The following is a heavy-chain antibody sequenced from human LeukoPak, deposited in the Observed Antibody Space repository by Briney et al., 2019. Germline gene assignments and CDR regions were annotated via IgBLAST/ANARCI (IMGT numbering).Heavy chain of an antibody. Sequence: GGSLRLSCAASGFTFSDYWMHWVRQAPGKGLEWVSYISSSGGTIYFADSVKDRFTISRDNAKNSLDLQMNSLRAEDTAMYYCARAAVVTSPFDYWGQGTLVTVSS. V-gene: IGHV3-11*01. CDR1: GFTFSDYW. CDR3: ARAAVVTSPFDY. J-gene: IGHJ4*02. CDR2: ISSSGGTI. D-gene: IGHD4-23*01.